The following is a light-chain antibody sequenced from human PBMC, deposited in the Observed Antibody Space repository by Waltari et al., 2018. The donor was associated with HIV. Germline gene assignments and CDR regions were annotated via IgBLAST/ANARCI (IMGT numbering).Light chain of an antibody. V-gene: IGKV4-1*01. CDR3: QQYYSTPFT. J-gene: IGKJ4*01. CDR2: WSS. CDR1: QSVLYTSKNKNY. Sequence: DIVMTQSPGSLAVSLGERATINCKSSQSVLYTSKNKNYVSWYQQKAGQPPKVLIYWSSTRDSGVPERFNGSGSGTDFTLTIDRLQPEDVAVYFCQQYYSTPFTFGGGTRVEIK.